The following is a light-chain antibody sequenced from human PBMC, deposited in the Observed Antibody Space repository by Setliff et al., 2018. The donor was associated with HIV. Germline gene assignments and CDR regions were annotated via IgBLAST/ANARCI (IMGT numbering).Light chain of an antibody. Sequence: QSALAQPASVSGSPGQSITIPCTGTSSDVGNYNLVSWYQQHPGTAPKLIIYEVTKRPSGVSNRLSGSKSGNTASLTISGLQAEDESDYYCCSYAGSSTDVFGSGTKGTVL. J-gene: IGLJ1*01. CDR3: CSYAGSSTDV. CDR1: SSDVGNYNL. V-gene: IGLV2-23*02. CDR2: EVT.